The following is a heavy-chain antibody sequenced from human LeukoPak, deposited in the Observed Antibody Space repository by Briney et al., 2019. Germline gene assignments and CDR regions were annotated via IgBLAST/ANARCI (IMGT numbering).Heavy chain of an antibody. J-gene: IGHJ4*02. CDR2: ISDRGGRP. Sequence: GGSLRLSCAVSGITLSNYGMSWVRQAPGKGLEWVEGISDRGGRPNYADSVKGRFTISRENSKNTLCLQMNSLRAEDTAVYFCAKRGVVIRVILVGFHKEAYYFDSWGQGALVTVSS. CDR3: AKRGVVIRVILVGFHKEAYYFDS. D-gene: IGHD3-10*01. CDR1: GITLSNYG. V-gene: IGHV3-23*01.